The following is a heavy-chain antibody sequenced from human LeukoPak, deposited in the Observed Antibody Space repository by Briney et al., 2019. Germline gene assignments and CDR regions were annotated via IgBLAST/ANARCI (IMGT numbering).Heavy chain of an antibody. D-gene: IGHD6-13*01. Sequence: NPSETLSLTCAVYGGSFSGYYWSRIRQPPGKGLEWIGEINHSGSTNYNPSLKSRVTISVDTSKNQFSLKLSSVTAADTAVYYCARDSSSWNYFDYWGQGTLVTVSS. V-gene: IGHV4-34*01. J-gene: IGHJ4*02. CDR3: ARDSSSWNYFDY. CDR2: INHSGST. CDR1: GGSFSGYY.